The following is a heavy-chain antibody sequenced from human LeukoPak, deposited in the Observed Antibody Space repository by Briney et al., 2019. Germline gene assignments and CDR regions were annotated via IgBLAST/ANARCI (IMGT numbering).Heavy chain of an antibody. J-gene: IGHJ3*02. CDR1: GFTFSSYW. CDR2: IKQDGSEK. V-gene: IGHV3-7*01. CDR3: ARDRNIVLMVYAMAYALDI. Sequence: GGSLRLSCAASGFTFSSYWMSWVRQAPGKGLEWVANIKQDGSEKYYVDSVKGRFTISRDNAKNSLYLQMNSLRAEDTAVYYCARDRNIVLMVYAMAYALDIWGQGTMVTVSS. D-gene: IGHD2-8*01.